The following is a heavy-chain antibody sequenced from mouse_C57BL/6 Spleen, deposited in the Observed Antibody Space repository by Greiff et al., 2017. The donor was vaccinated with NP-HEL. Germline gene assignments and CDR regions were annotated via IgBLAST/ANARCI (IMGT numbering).Heavy chain of an antibody. Sequence: QVQLKQSGAELARPGASVKLSCKASGYTFTSYGISWVKQRTGQGLEWIGEIYPRSGNTYYNEKFKGKATLTADKSSSTAYMELRSLTSEDSAVYFCARGGYYYGSSFAWFAYWGQGTLVTVSA. CDR1: GYTFTSYG. CDR2: IYPRSGNT. D-gene: IGHD1-1*01. J-gene: IGHJ3*01. V-gene: IGHV1-81*01. CDR3: ARGGYYYGSSFAWFAY.